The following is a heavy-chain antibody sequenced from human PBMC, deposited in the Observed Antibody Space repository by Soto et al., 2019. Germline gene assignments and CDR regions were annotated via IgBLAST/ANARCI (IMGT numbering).Heavy chain of an antibody. CDR2: IIPMFGTV. CDR1: GGTFTSHS. Sequence: QVQLAQSGAEVKKPGSSVKVSCKASGGTFTSHSINWVRQAPGQRLEWMGGIIPMFGTVQYAQKFQDRLTITADGSTTTAYMELNSLTSEDTAVYYCATYPLGDGYSPFDAWGQGTLVTVSS. J-gene: IGHJ4*02. D-gene: IGHD2-21*01. CDR3: ATYPLGDGYSPFDA. V-gene: IGHV1-69*12.